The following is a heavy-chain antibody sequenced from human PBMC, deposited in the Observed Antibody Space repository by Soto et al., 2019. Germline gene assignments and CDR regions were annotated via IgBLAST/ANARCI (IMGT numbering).Heavy chain of an antibody. CDR3: ARDLAKGAGSACFDS. J-gene: IGHJ4*02. D-gene: IGHD6-6*01. Sequence: QVQLVQSGAEVKKPGASVKVSCKASGYTFTGYYIHWVRQAPGRGLEWMGWINPNSGGTKYPQKLLGRVTMTRETSITTVYMSLTGLKSDDTAVYFCARDLAKGAGSACFDSWGQGPLFAFSS. CDR2: INPNSGGT. V-gene: IGHV1-2*02. CDR1: GYTFTGYY.